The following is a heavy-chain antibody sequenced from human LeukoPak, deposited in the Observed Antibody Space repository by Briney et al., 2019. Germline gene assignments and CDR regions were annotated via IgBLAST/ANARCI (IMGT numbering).Heavy chain of an antibody. D-gene: IGHD3-22*01. CDR3: ASLKNYYDSSGYLVTDAFDI. J-gene: IGHJ3*02. CDR2: ISGYNGST. CDR1: GYTFTSYD. Sequence: ASVKVSCKASGYTFTSYDINWVRQAPGQGLEWMGWISGYNGSTNYAQKLQGRVTMTTDTSTSTAYMELRSLKSGDTAVYYCASLKNYYDSSGYLVTDAFDIWGQGTMVTVSS. V-gene: IGHV1-18*01.